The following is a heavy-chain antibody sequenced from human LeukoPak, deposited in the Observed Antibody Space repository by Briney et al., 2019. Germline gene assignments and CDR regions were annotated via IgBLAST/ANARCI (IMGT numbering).Heavy chain of an antibody. CDR2: LTNTGGTK. CDR3: ARSAYLDSSGYYFDF. Sequence: QSGGSLTLSCTASGFTFDAYAMNWVRQAPGKGLEWVSGLTNTGGTKYYPDSVKGRFSISRDNSKITVSLQMNSLSADDTAVYYCARSAYLDSSGYYFDFWGQGTLVTVSS. V-gene: IGHV3-23*01. CDR1: GFTFDAYA. D-gene: IGHD3-22*01. J-gene: IGHJ4*02.